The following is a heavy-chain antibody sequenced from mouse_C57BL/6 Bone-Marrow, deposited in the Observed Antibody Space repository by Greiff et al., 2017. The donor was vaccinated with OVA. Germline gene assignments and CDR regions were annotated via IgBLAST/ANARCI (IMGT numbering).Heavy chain of an antibody. Sequence: VQLQESGPGLVAPSQSLSITCTVSGFSLTSYAISWVRQPPGKGLEWLGVIWTGGGTNYNSALKSRLSISKDNSKSQVFLKMNSLQTDDTARYYCARNSGYDYGRYFDVWGTGTTVTVSS. CDR3: ARNSGYDYGRYFDV. CDR1: GFSLTSYA. V-gene: IGHV2-9-1*01. CDR2: IWTGGGT. D-gene: IGHD2-4*01. J-gene: IGHJ1*03.